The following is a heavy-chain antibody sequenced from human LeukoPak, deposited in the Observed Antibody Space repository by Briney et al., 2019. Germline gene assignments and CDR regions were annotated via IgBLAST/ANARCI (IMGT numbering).Heavy chain of an antibody. D-gene: IGHD3-9*01. Sequence: PGGSLRLSCAASGFTFSSYGMHWVRQAPGEGLEWVAVISYDGSNKYYADSVKGRFTISRDNSKNTLSLQMNSLRAEDTAVYYCAKDVSPLRYFDWLPSDWGQGTLVTVSS. CDR3: AKDVSPLRYFDWLPSD. CDR2: ISYDGSNK. CDR1: GFTFSSYG. J-gene: IGHJ4*02. V-gene: IGHV3-30*18.